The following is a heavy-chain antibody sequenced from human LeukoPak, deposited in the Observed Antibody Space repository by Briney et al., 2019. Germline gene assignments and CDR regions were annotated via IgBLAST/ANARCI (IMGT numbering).Heavy chain of an antibody. CDR3: ARVPDITARPCDS. V-gene: IGHV4-34*01. J-gene: IGHJ4*02. CDR2: ISHTGGT. D-gene: IGHD2-21*02. CDR1: GGSFSGYY. Sequence: PSETLSLTCAVYGGSFSGYYWTLIRQTPGKGLEWIGEISHTGGTNYNPSLKSRVTISVDSSKKQFSLKVTSVTAADTGVYYCARVPDITARPCDSWGPGTLVTVSS.